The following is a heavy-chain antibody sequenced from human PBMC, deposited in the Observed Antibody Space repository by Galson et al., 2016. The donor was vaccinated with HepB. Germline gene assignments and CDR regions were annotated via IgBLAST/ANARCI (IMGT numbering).Heavy chain of an antibody. J-gene: IGHJ4*02. D-gene: IGHD6-13*01. Sequence: LSLTCAVSGGSINSGDYSWNWIRQPPGKGLEWIGYIYHSGNTYYNPSLKTRVTISVDRSKNQFSLKLTSVTAADTAVYYCASSIAAAGTQDYWGQGTLVTVSS. V-gene: IGHV4-30-2*01. CDR3: ASSIAAAGTQDY. CDR1: GGSINSGDYS. CDR2: IYHSGNT.